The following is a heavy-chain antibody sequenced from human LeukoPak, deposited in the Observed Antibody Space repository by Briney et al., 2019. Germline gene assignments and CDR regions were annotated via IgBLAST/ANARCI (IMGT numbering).Heavy chain of an antibody. Sequence: AASVKVPCKASGYTFTGYYMHWVRQAPGQGLEWMGWINPNSGGTNYAQKFQGRVTMTRDTSISTAYMELSRLRSDDTAVYYCARDIGYSSSEYYFDYWGQGTLVTVSS. D-gene: IGHD6-6*01. CDR2: INPNSGGT. V-gene: IGHV1-2*02. CDR1: GYTFTGYY. CDR3: ARDIGYSSSEYYFDY. J-gene: IGHJ4*02.